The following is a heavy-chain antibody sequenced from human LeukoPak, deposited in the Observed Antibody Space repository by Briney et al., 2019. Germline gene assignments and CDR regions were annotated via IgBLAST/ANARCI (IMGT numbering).Heavy chain of an antibody. J-gene: IGHJ4*02. Sequence: ASVKVSCKASGYTFTSYGITWVRQAPGKGLEWMGGFDPEDGETIYAQKFQGRVTMTEDTSTDTAYMELSSLRSEDTAVYYCATATSGYYYDSSGYYGHYWGQGTLVTVSS. D-gene: IGHD3-22*01. V-gene: IGHV1-24*01. CDR1: GYTFTSYG. CDR3: ATATSGYYYDSSGYYGHY. CDR2: FDPEDGET.